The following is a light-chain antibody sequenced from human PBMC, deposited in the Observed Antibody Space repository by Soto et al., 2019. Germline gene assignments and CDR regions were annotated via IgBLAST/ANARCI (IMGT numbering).Light chain of an antibody. J-gene: IGLJ3*02. CDR1: SSDVGGYNS. Sequence: QSALTQPASVSGSPGQSITISCTGTSSDVGGYNSVSWYRQDPGKAPKLMIYEVSNRPSGVSNRFSGSKSGNTASLTISGLQAEDEADYYCSSYTSTSTRVFGGGTQLTVL. CDR3: SSYTSTSTRV. V-gene: IGLV2-14*01. CDR2: EVS.